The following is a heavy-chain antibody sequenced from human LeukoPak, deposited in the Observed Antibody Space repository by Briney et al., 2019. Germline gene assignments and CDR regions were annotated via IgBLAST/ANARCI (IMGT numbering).Heavy chain of an antibody. D-gene: IGHD6-13*01. J-gene: IGHJ4*02. CDR1: GGSIRSYN. CDR3: ARGGIAAGGNDFDY. V-gene: IGHV4-59*12. CDR2: IYYTRST. Sequence: PSETLSLTCTVSGGSIRSYNWSWIRQPPGKGLEWVGYIYYTRSTNYNPSLKSRVTISLETTKNQLCLKVISVAAADTDIYYCARGGIAAGGNDFDYWGQGTLVTVSS.